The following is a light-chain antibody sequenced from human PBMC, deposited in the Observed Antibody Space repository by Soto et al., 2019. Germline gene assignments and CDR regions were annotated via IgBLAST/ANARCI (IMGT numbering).Light chain of an antibody. CDR3: QQCATSPLT. J-gene: IGKJ1*01. V-gene: IGKV3-20*01. CDR2: DAS. Sequence: EIVLTQSPGTLSLSPGERGTLSCRASQSVTNNYVAWYQQKPGQAPRLLIHDASSRATGIPDRVSGSGSGTDFTLTIDRLEPEDFAVYFCQQCATSPLTFGQGTRVDIK. CDR1: QSVTNNY.